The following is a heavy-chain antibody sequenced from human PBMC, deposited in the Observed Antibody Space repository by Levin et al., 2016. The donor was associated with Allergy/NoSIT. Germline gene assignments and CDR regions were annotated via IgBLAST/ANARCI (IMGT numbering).Heavy chain of an antibody. CDR1: GGTFSSYA. CDR2: IIPILGIA. Sequence: SVKVSCKASGGTFSSYAISWVRQAPGQGLEWMGRIIPILGIANYAQKFQGRVTITADKSTSTAYMELSSLRSEDTAVYYCARVGYDSSGYSHFDYWGQGTLVTVSS. CDR3: ARVGYDSSGYSHFDY. D-gene: IGHD3-22*01. V-gene: IGHV1-69*04. J-gene: IGHJ4*02.